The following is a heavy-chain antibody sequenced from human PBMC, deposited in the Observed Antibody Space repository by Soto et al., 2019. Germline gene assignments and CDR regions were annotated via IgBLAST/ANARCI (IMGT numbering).Heavy chain of an antibody. Sequence: SSETLSLTCTVSGGSISGSNYYWGWIRQPPGKGLEWIGNIYYSGSTYYNPSLNSRVTISVDTPKNQFSLKLSSVTAADTAVYYCARPMTTGYYYGRVVWGQGATVTVS. D-gene: IGHD3-22*01. J-gene: IGHJ6*02. V-gene: IGHV4-39*01. CDR1: GGSISGSNYY. CDR3: ARPMTTGYYYGRVV. CDR2: IYYSGST.